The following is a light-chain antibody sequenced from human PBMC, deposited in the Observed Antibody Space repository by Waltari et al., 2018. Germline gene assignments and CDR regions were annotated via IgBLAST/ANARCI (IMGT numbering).Light chain of an antibody. CDR2: KVS. CDR3: MQGTHWPYT. CDR1: QSLVYRDGNIN. V-gene: IGKV2-30*01. Sequence: DVVMTQSPLSLPVTLGQPASISCRSRQSLVYRDGNINLNWFKQRPGQSPRRLIYKVSNRDSGVPDRFSGSGSGTDFTLKISRVEAEDVGVYYCMQGTHWPYTFGQGTKLEIK. J-gene: IGKJ2*01.